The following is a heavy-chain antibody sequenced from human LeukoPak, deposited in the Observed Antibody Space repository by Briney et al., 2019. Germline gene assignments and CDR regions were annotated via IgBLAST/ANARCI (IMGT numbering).Heavy chain of an antibody. CDR1: GGSFRGYY. CDR3: ARQLAVAGFYYFDY. J-gene: IGHJ4*02. Sequence: SETLSLTCAVYGGSFRGYYWSWVRQPPGKGLEWIGEINHSGSTNYNPSLKSRVTISGDTSKNQFSLKLSSVTAADTAVYYCARQLAVAGFYYFDYWGQGTLVTVSS. CDR2: INHSGST. V-gene: IGHV4-34*01. D-gene: IGHD6-19*01.